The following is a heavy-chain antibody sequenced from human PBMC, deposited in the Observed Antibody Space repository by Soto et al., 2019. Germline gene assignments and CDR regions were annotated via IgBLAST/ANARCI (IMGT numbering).Heavy chain of an antibody. Sequence: PGGSLRLSCAASGFTFSSYSMNWVRQAPGKGLEWVSYISSSSSTIYYADSVKGRFTISRDNAKNSLYLQMNSLRDEDTAVYYCARDREVGDFWRACMDVWGQGTTVTVSS. CDR3: ARDREVGDFWRACMDV. J-gene: IGHJ6*02. CDR2: ISSSSSTI. D-gene: IGHD3-3*01. V-gene: IGHV3-48*02. CDR1: GFTFSSYS.